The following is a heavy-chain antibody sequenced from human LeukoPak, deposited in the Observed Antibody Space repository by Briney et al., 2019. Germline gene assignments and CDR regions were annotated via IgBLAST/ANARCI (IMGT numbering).Heavy chain of an antibody. CDR2: INPSGGST. J-gene: IGHJ4*02. CDR3: ASSWWELHEARFDY. V-gene: IGHV1-46*01. CDR1: GYTFTSYY. Sequence: GASVKVSCKASGYTFTSYYMHWVRQAPGQGLEWMGIINPSGGSTSYARKFQGRVTMTRDMSTSTVYMELSSLRSEDTAVYYCASSWWELHEARFDYWGQGILVTVSS. D-gene: IGHD1-26*01.